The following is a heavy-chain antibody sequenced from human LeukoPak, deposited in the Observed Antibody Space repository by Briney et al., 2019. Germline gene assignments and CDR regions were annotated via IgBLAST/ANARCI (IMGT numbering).Heavy chain of an antibody. D-gene: IGHD3-22*01. CDR2: IHYSGST. V-gene: IGHV4-59*11. CDR3: ARAGRTSGFYLGEF. J-gene: IGHJ4*02. Sequence: PSETLSLTCTVSGGSISSHYWSWIRQPPGKALEWIGCIHYSGSTNYNPSLKSRVTISVDTSKNQFSLKLSSVTAADTALYYCARAGRTSGFYLGEFWGQGTLVTVSS. CDR1: GGSISSHY.